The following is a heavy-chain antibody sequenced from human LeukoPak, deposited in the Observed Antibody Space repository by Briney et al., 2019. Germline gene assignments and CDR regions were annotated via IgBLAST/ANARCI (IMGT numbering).Heavy chain of an antibody. Sequence: SETLSLTCTVSGGSIGSYYWSWIRQPPGKGLEWVGYIFYSGDSNYNPSLKSRVTISVDPSKNQVSLKLSSVTAADTAVYYCARVLRKGPYGDGGYFYFFMDVWGKGTTVSVSS. D-gene: IGHD4-17*01. CDR1: GGSIGSYY. V-gene: IGHV4-59*01. J-gene: IGHJ6*03. CDR2: IFYSGDS. CDR3: ARVLRKGPYGDGGYFYFFMDV.